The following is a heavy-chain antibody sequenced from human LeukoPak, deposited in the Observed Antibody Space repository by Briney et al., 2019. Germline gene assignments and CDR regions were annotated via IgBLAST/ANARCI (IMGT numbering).Heavy chain of an antibody. CDR1: GFTFSSYG. Sequence: GRSLRLSCAASGFTFSSYGMHWVRQAPGKGLEWVAVISYDGSNKYYADSVKGRFTISRDNSKNTLYLQMNSLRAEDTAVYYCARTRHQYYDILTGYFPDIRGNWFDPWGQGTLVTVSS. V-gene: IGHV3-30*03. CDR2: ISYDGSNK. CDR3: ARTRHQYYDILTGYFPDIRGNWFDP. D-gene: IGHD3-9*01. J-gene: IGHJ5*02.